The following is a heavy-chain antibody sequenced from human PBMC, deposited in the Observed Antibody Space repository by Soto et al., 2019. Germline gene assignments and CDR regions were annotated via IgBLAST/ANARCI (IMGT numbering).Heavy chain of an antibody. CDR3: ARDRGYNYGSAFDS. CDR2: ISIDEITT. CDR1: GFTFSSYW. J-gene: IGHJ4*02. V-gene: IGHV3-74*01. Sequence: GGSLRLSCAASGFTFSSYWIHWVRQAPGKGLVWLSRISIDEITTDYADSVKGRFTTSRDNAKNTVYLQMNSLRGEDTAVYYCARDRGYNYGSAFDSWGQGTLVTVSS. D-gene: IGHD5-18*01.